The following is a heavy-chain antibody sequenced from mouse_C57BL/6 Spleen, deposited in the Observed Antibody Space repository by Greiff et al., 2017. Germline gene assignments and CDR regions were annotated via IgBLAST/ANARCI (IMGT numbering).Heavy chain of an antibody. J-gene: IGHJ2*01. CDR2: ISDGGSYT. V-gene: IGHV5-4*01. CDR3: ARDHGNYPYYFDY. Sequence: EVQLVESGGGLVKPGGSLKLSCAASGFTFSSYAMSWVRQTPEKRLEWVATISDGGSYTYYPDNVKGRFTISRDNAKNNLYLQMSHLKSEDTAMYYCARDHGNYPYYFDYWGQGTTLTVSS. D-gene: IGHD2-1*01. CDR1: GFTFSSYA.